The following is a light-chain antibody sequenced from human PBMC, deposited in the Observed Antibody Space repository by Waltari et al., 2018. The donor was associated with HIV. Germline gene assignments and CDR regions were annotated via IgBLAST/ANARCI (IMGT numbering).Light chain of an antibody. J-gene: IGLJ2*01. CDR2: GNS. CDR3: QSYDSGLTVVI. CDR1: SPNIGPGYD. V-gene: IGLV1-40*01. Sequence: SVLTQPSSGSGAPGQRVTISCTGSSPNIGPGYDAHWYQQVPGTAPKLLILGNSNRPYGVPDRVPGSKAATSAHLAITGLQAEDEADYYCQSYDSGLTVVIFGGGTKLTVL.